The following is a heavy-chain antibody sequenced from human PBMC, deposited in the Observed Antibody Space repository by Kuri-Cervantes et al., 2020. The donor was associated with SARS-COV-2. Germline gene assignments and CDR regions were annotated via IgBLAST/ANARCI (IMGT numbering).Heavy chain of an antibody. V-gene: IGHV3-23*01. Sequence: GESLKISCAASGFTFSSYSMNWVRQAPGKGLEWVSSVSPTGASTQDADSVKGRFTISRDNSKNTVFLQMNSLRAEDTALYYCANDVTGTTRFDPWGQGTLVTVSS. D-gene: IGHD1-7*01. CDR1: GFTFSSYS. CDR2: VSPTGAST. J-gene: IGHJ5*02. CDR3: ANDVTGTTRFDP.